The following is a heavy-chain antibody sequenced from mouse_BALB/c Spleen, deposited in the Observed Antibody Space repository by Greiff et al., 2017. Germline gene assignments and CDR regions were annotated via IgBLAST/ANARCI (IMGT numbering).Heavy chain of an antibody. CDR1: GYSITSGYY. V-gene: IGHV3-6*02. Sequence: EVQLQQSGPGLVKPSQSLSLTCSVTGYSITSGYYWNWIRQFPGNKLEWMGYISYDGSNNYNPSLKNRISITRDTSKNQFFLKLNSVTTEDTATYYCARADGYWFAYWGQGTLVTVSA. CDR2: ISYDGSN. CDR3: ARADGYWFAY. D-gene: IGHD2-3*01. J-gene: IGHJ3*01.